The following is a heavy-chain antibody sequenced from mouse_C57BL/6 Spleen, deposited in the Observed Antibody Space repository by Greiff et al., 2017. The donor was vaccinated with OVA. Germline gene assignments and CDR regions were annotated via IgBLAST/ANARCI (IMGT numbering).Heavy chain of an antibody. D-gene: IGHD1-1*01. Sequence: VQLQQSGPELVKPGASVKISCKASGYTFTDYYMNWVKQSHGKSLEWIGDINPNNGGTSYNQKFKGKATLTVDKSSSTAYMELRSLTSEDSAVYYCARKGITTLYFDDWGQGTTLTVSS. CDR1: GYTFTDYY. J-gene: IGHJ2*01. V-gene: IGHV1-26*01. CDR2: INPNNGGT. CDR3: ARKGITTLYFDD.